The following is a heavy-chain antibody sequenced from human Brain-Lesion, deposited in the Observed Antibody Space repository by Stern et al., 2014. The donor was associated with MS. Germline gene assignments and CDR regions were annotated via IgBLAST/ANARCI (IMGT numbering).Heavy chain of an antibody. CDR2: IYYSGNT. J-gene: IGHJ5*02. D-gene: IGHD2-15*01. CDR3: AGEEDIRYCSGGSCTGNWFDP. CDR1: GGSVSSTSYA. V-gene: IGHV4-39*01. Sequence: VQLVESGPGLVKPSETLSLTCTVAGGSVSSTSYAWAWIRQPPGKGLEWIGTIYYSGNTYYSPSLKSRLPISLDTSKNQFSPHLRFGTAADTAVYYCAGEEDIRYCSGGSCTGNWFDPWGQGTLVTVSS.